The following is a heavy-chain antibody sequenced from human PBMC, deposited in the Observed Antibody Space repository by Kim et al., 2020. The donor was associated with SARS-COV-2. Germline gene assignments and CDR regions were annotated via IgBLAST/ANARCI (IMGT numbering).Heavy chain of an antibody. V-gene: IGHV5-10-1*01. CDR1: GYSCTSYW. CDR3: ARPFGGGYSGYDY. CDR2: IDPSDSYT. D-gene: IGHD5-12*01. Sequence: GESLKISCKGSGYSCTSYWSSWVRQMPGKGLEWMGRIDPSDSYTNHSPSFQGHVTISADKSISTAYLQGSSLKASDTAMYYCARPFGGGYSGYDYWGQGTLVTVSS. J-gene: IGHJ4*02.